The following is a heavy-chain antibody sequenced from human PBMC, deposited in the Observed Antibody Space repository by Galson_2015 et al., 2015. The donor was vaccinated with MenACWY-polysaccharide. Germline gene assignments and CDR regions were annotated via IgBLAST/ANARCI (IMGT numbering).Heavy chain of an antibody. CDR3: ARTGRSSGYLAPFDS. Sequence: SETLSLTCIVSGGSISNYYWSWIRQPPGKGLEWIGYIYYSGSTNYNPSLKSRVTISLDTSKTQFSLNLRSVTAADTAVYYCARTGRSSGYLAPFDSWGQGTLVSVSS. V-gene: IGHV4-59*01. CDR2: IYYSGST. CDR1: GGSISNYY. J-gene: IGHJ4*02. D-gene: IGHD3-22*01.